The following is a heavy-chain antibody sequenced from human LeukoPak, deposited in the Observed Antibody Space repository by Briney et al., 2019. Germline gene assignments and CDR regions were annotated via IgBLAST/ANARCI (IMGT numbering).Heavy chain of an antibody. CDR3: ARGGSGDIAAAGTEVNSDY. J-gene: IGHJ4*02. CDR2: IYYSGST. V-gene: IGHV4-30-4*01. CDR1: GGSISSGDYY. Sequence: SQTLSLTCTVSGGSISSGDYYWSWIRQPPGKGLEWIGYIYYSGSTYYNPSLKSRVTISVDTSKNQFSLKLSSVTAADTAVYYCARGGSGDIAAAGTEVNSDYWGQGTLVTVSS. D-gene: IGHD6-13*01.